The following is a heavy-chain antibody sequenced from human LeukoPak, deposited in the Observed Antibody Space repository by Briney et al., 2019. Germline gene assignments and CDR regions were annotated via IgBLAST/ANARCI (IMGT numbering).Heavy chain of an antibody. CDR1: AFSLNAYN. CDR2: ISYTGTYI. J-gene: IGHJ4*02. V-gene: IGHV3-21*01. Sequence: GGSLRLSCAASAFSLNAYNMNWVRQAPGKGLEWVSSISYTGTYIYYADSVKGRFTISRDNSKNTLYLQMNSLRAEDTAVYYCARALDEGARFDYWGQGTLVTVSS. CDR3: ARALDEGARFDY.